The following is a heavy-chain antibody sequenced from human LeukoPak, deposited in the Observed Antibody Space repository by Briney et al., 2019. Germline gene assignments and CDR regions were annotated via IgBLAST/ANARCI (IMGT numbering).Heavy chain of an antibody. Sequence: SQTLSLTCTVSGGSISSGGYYWSWIRQHPGKGLEWIGYIYYSGSTYYNPSLKSRVTISVDTSKNQFSLKLSSVTAAGTAVYYCARSPRSQPVDYWGQGTLVTVSS. J-gene: IGHJ4*02. D-gene: IGHD1-14*01. V-gene: IGHV4-31*03. CDR1: GGSISSGGYY. CDR2: IYYSGST. CDR3: ARSPRSQPVDY.